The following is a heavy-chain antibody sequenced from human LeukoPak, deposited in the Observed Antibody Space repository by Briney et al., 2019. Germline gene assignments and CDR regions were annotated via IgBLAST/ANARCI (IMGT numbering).Heavy chain of an antibody. CDR1: GYRFTSYW. D-gene: IGHD6-19*01. CDR2: IYPGDSET. V-gene: IGHV5-51*01. CDR3: ARQGIAVAGIDY. J-gene: IGHJ4*01. Sequence: GESLKISCKGSGYRFTSYWIGWVRQMPGKGLEWMGIIYPGDSETRYSPSSQGQVTISADKSINTAYLQWNSLKASDTAMYYCARQGIAVAGIDYWGQGTLLTVSS.